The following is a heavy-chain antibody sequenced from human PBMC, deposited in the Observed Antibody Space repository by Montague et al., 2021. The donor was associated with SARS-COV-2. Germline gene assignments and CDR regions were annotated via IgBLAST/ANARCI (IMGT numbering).Heavy chain of an antibody. V-gene: IGHV4-59*01. CDR3: VRADRRDPDTPHLYYYKGMDL. D-gene: IGHD2-15*01. Sequence: SETLSLTCSILGESNSSGDRTWTRLHSGQGRESYGFVYFKESSSYNSSLKSRVTISVDTSKNQVSLNLRSVTAADTAVYFCVRADRRDPDTPHLYYYKGMDLWGQGTTVTVSS. CDR1: GESNSSGD. CDR2: VYFKESS. J-gene: IGHJ6*02.